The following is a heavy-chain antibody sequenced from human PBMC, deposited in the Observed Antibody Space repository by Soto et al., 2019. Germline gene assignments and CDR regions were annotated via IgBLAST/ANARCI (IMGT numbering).Heavy chain of an antibody. J-gene: IGHJ4*02. CDR1: GFTFSSYG. V-gene: IGHV3-30*18. D-gene: IGHD6-25*01. Sequence: GGSLRLSCAASGFTFSSYGMHWVRQAPGKGLEWVAVISYDGSNKYYADSVKGRFTISRDNSKNTLYLQMNSLRAEDTAVYYCAKDRKNAALDYWGQGTLVTVS. CDR2: ISYDGSNK. CDR3: AKDRKNAALDY.